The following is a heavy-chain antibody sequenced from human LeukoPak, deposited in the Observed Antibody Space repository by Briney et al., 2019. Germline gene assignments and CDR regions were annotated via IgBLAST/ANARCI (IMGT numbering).Heavy chain of an antibody. Sequence: ASVKVSCKASGGTFSSYAISWVRQAPGQGLELMGRIIPIFGTANYAQKFQGRVTITADKSTSTAYMELSSLRSEDTAVYYCARARGAAAGTDYWGQGTLVTVSS. CDR3: ARARGAAAGTDY. CDR1: GGTFSSYA. J-gene: IGHJ4*02. CDR2: IIPIFGTA. V-gene: IGHV1-69*06. D-gene: IGHD6-13*01.